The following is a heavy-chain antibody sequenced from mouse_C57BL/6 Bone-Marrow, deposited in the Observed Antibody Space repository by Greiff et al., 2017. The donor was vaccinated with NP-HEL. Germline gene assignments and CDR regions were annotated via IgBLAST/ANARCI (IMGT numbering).Heavy chain of an antibody. D-gene: IGHD1-1*01. CDR3: ARGVYYGLGFDV. CDR2: ISDGGSYT. V-gene: IGHV5-4*01. CDR1: GFTFSSYA. J-gene: IGHJ1*03. Sequence: EVQLVESGGGLVKPGGSLKLSCAASGFTFSSYAMSWVRQTPEKRLEWVATISDGGSYTYYPDNVKGRFTISRDNAKNNLYLQMSHLKSEDTAMYYCARGVYYGLGFDVWGTGTTVTVSS.